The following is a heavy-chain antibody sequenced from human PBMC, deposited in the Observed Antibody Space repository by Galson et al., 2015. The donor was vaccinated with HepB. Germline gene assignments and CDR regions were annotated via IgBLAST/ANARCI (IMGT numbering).Heavy chain of an antibody. J-gene: IGHJ4*02. CDR2: YYSGST. Sequence: LSLTCTVSGDSISRYYWSWIRQSPGKGLEWIGYYSGSTTYNPSLKSRVTISVDTSKNQLSLKLSSVTAADTAMYYCARNGRGYSYDYWGQGTLVTVSS. CDR1: GDSISRYY. V-gene: IGHV4-59*01. CDR3: ARNGRGYSYDY. D-gene: IGHD5-18*01.